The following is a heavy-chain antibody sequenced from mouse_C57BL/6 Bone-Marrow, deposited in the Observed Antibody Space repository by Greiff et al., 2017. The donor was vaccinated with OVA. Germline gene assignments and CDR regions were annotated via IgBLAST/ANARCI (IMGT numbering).Heavy chain of an antibody. V-gene: IGHV5-4*01. Sequence: EVQLVESGGGLVKPGGSLKLSCAASGFTFSSYAMSWVRQTPEKRLEWVATISDGGSYTYYPDNVKGRFTISRDNAKNNLYLQMSHLKSEDTAMYYCARGVGGYFDYWGQGTTLTVSS. CDR1: GFTFSSYA. CDR3: ARGVGGYFDY. D-gene: IGHD1-3*01. CDR2: ISDGGSYT. J-gene: IGHJ2*01.